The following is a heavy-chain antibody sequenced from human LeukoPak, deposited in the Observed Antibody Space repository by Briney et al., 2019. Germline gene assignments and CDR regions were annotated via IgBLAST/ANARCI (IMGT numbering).Heavy chain of an antibody. D-gene: IGHD6-19*01. CDR2: IYHSGNT. Sequence: SETLSLTCIVSGASISSNYWSWLRQPPGKGLEWIGYIYHSGNTNYSPSLESRATMSVDESKNHFSLRVHFVSAADTAVYYCASTRRAAVAGRFDSWGQGTLVTVSS. CDR1: GASISSNY. V-gene: IGHV4-4*09. J-gene: IGHJ4*02. CDR3: ASTRRAAVAGRFDS.